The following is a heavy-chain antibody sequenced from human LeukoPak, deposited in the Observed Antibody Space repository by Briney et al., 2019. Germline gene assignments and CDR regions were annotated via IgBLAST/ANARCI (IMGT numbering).Heavy chain of an antibody. CDR1: GFTFSTHS. J-gene: IGHJ4*02. D-gene: IGHD2-15*01. V-gene: IGHV3-74*01. Sequence: GGSLRLSCTASGFTFSTHSTHWVRQAPGKGPVWVSRINSDGSSTRYADSVTGRFTISRDNAKNTVYLQMNSLRAEDTAVYYCAKVLGGLWPGIDYWGQGTVVTVSS. CDR3: AKVLGGLWPGIDY. CDR2: INSDGSST.